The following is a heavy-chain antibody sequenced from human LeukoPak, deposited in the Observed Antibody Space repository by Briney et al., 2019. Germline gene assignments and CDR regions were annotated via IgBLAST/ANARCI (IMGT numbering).Heavy chain of an antibody. Sequence: PGGSLRLSCGASGFTFSNYGMLWVRQAPGKVLEWVAFIRYDGNNKLYADSMKGRFTISRDNSKNTLYLQMNSLRAEDTAVYYCARRAGAYSHPYDYWGQGTLVTVSS. CDR1: GFTFSNYG. V-gene: IGHV3-30*02. D-gene: IGHD4/OR15-4a*01. CDR2: IRYDGNNK. CDR3: ARRAGAYSHPYDY. J-gene: IGHJ4*02.